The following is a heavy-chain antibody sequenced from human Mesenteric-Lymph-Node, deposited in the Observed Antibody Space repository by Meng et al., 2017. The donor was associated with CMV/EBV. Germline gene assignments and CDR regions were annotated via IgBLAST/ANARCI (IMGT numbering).Heavy chain of an antibody. CDR3: ARMMYSNLWYGEANTWYFDL. V-gene: IGHV4-34*01. CDR2: VNHSRGT. CDR1: SFNNYY. Sequence: SFNNYYWTWIRQAPGKGLEWIGEVNHSRGTNYNPSLKSRVTLSVDTSKNQFSLRLTSVTDADTAVYYCARMMYSNLWYGEANTWYFDLWGRGTLVTVSS. D-gene: IGHD3-10*01. J-gene: IGHJ2*01.